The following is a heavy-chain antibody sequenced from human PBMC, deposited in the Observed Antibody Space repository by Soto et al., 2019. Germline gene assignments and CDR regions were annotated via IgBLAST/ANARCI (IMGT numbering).Heavy chain of an antibody. CDR3: ASSGWYYYYGMDV. V-gene: IGHV4-31*03. CDR2: IYYSGST. CDR1: GGSISSGGYY. J-gene: IGHJ6*02. Sequence: SETLSLTCTVSGGSISSGGYYWSWIRQHPGKGLEWIGYIYYSGSTYYNPSLKSRVTISVDTSKNQFSLKLSSVTAADTAVYYCASSGWYYYYGMDVWGQGTTVTVSS. D-gene: IGHD6-19*01.